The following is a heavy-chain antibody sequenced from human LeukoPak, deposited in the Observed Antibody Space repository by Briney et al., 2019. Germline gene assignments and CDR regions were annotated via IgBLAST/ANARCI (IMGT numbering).Heavy chain of an antibody. CDR2: ISSSGSTI. J-gene: IGHJ3*02. CDR3: ARDPEWELLIGGAFDI. V-gene: IGHV3-11*01. Sequence: GGSLRLSCAASGFTFSDYYMSWIRQAPGKGLEWVSYISSSGSTIYYADSVKGRFTISRDNAKNSLYLQMNSLRAEDTAVYYCARDPEWELLIGGAFDIWGQGTMITVSS. CDR1: GFTFSDYY. D-gene: IGHD1-26*01.